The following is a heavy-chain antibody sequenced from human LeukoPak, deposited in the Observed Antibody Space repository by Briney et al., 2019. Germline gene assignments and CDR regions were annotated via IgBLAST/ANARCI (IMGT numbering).Heavy chain of an antibody. CDR2: ISGSGGST. J-gene: IGHJ4*02. Sequence: GGSLRLSCAASGFTFSSYAMSWVRQAPGKGLEWVSAISGSGGSTYCADSVKGRFTISRDNSKNPLYLQMNSLRAEDTAVYYCAKAGSSGWYVSLADYWGQGTLVTVSS. CDR3: AKAGSSGWYVSLADY. CDR1: GFTFSSYA. V-gene: IGHV3-23*01. D-gene: IGHD6-19*01.